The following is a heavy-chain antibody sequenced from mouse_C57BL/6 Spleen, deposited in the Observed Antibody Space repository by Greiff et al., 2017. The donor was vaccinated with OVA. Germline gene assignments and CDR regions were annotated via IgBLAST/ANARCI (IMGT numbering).Heavy chain of an antibody. V-gene: IGHV1-69*01. J-gene: IGHJ3*01. CDR1: GYTFTSYW. Sequence: VQLQQPGAELVMPGASVKLSCTASGYTFTSYWMHWVKQRPGQGLEWIGEIDPSDSYTNYNQKFKGKSTLTVDKSSSTAYMQLSSLTSEDSAVYYCARGGSNYWFAYWGQGTLVTVSA. D-gene: IGHD2-5*01. CDR2: IDPSDSYT. CDR3: ARGGSNYWFAY.